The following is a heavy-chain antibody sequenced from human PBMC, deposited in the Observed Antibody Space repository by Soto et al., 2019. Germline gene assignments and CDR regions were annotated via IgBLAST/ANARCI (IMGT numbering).Heavy chain of an antibody. J-gene: IGHJ5*02. D-gene: IGHD2-21*01. CDR1: GFTFGNYW. V-gene: IGHV3-7*01. Sequence: PGGSLRLSCAGSGFTFGNYWMSWVRQAPGKGPEWVANIKQDGSERNYVDSVKGRFTISRDNAENSLYLQMNSLRVEDTGVYYCASARHIGPWGQGTLVTVS. CDR2: IKQDGSER. CDR3: ASARHIGP.